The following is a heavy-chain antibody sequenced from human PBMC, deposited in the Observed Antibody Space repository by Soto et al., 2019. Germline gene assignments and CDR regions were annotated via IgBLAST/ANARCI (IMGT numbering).Heavy chain of an antibody. V-gene: IGHV4-39*02. J-gene: IGHJ3*02. CDR1: GGSISSSNYY. D-gene: IGHD2-2*01. Sequence: QLQLQESGPGVVKPSETLSLTCSVSGGSISSSNYYWAWIRQPPGKGLEWIGYIYYIGSTYYNPSLKSRVTRSVATSKNHFSLNLTSVTAADTAVYYCAGFNIAIVPAAIFAFDIWGQGTMVTVSS. CDR3: AGFNIAIVPAAIFAFDI. CDR2: IYYIGST.